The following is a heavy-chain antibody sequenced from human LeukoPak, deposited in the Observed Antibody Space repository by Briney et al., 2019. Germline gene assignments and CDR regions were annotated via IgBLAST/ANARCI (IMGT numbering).Heavy chain of an antibody. CDR2: IYSGGST. CDR3: ARGQGLGGSYYSHFDY. D-gene: IGHD1-26*01. J-gene: IGHJ4*02. CDR1: GFTVSSNY. V-gene: IGHV3-53*05. Sequence: GGSLRLSCAASGFTVSSNYMSWVRQAPGKGLEWVSVIYSGGSTYYADSVKGRFTISRDNSKNTLYLQMNSLRSEDTAVYYCARGQGLGGSYYSHFDYWGQGTLVTVSS.